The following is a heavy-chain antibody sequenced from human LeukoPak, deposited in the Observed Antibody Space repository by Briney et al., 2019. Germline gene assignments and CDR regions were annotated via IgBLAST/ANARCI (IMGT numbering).Heavy chain of an antibody. CDR3: ASRDKGYYYGMDV. CDR1: GFTVSGNY. V-gene: IGHV3-66*01. J-gene: IGHJ6*02. D-gene: IGHD5-24*01. CDR2: LYSGGST. Sequence: GGSLRLSCAASGFTVSGNYMSWVRQAPGKGLEWVSLLYSGGSTYYADSVKGRFSISRDNSKNTLYLQMNSRRAEDTAVYYCASRDKGYYYGMDVWGQGTTVTVSS.